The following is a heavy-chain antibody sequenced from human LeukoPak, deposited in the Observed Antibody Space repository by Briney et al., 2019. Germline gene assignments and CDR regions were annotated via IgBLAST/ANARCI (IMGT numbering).Heavy chain of an antibody. D-gene: IGHD1-26*01. J-gene: IGHJ4*02. CDR2: VAHDEKTI. Sequence: GGSLRLSCVASGFTFTGHSMHWVRQAPGKGLEWVAVVAHDEKTIFYADSLKGRFTVSRDNSKNTVYLQMNSLRDEDTAVYYCARERQSGGTPFDYWGQGSLVTVSS. CDR3: ARERQSGGTPFDY. V-gene: IGHV3-30*04. CDR1: GFTFTGHS.